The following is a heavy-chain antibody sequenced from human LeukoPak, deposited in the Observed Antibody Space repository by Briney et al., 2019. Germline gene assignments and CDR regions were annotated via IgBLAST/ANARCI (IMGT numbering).Heavy chain of an antibody. CDR1: GGSFSGYY. J-gene: IGHJ3*02. D-gene: IGHD6-13*01. V-gene: IGHV4-34*01. Sequence: SETLSLTCAVYGGSFSGYYWSWIRQPPGKGLEWIGEVNHSGSTNYNPSLKSRVTISVDTSKNQFSLKLSSVTAADTAVYYCARGKTIGYSSSWYGRGVFDIWGQGTMVTVSS. CDR2: VNHSGST. CDR3: ARGKTIGYSSSWYGRGVFDI.